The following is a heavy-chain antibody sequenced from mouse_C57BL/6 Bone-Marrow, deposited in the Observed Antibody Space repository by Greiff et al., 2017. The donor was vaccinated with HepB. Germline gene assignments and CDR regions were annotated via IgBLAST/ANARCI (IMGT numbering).Heavy chain of an antibody. J-gene: IGHJ3*01. CDR2: ISYDGSN. CDR1: GYSITSGYY. Sequence: EVKLQESGPGLVKPSQSLSLTCSVTGYSITSGYYWNWIRQFPGNKLEWMGYISYDGSNNYNPSLKNRISITRDTSKNQFFLKLNSVTTEDTATYYCAREKGSWFAYWGQGTLVTVSA. CDR3: AREKGSWFAY. V-gene: IGHV3-6*01.